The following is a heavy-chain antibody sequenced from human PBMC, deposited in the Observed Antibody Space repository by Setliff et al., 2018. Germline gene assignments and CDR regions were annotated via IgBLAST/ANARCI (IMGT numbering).Heavy chain of an antibody. J-gene: IGHJ6*03. CDR1: GYTFTQKW. Sequence: PGESLKISCKGSGYTFTQKWIGWVRQMPGKGLEWMGVIYPGDSDIRYSPSFQGQVTISADKSINTAYLQWSSLKASDTATYYCARHIAGYADGRYTATYSYYYMDVWGQGTKVTVSS. V-gene: IGHV5-51*01. D-gene: IGHD3-16*01. CDR3: ARHIAGYADGRYTATYSYYYMDV. CDR2: IYPGDSDI.